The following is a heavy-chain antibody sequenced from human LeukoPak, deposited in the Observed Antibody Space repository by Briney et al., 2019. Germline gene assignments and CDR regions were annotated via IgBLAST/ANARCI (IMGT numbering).Heavy chain of an antibody. Sequence: PSQTLSLTCTVSGGSISSSSYYWGWIRQPPGKGLEWIGSIYYSGGTYYNPSLKSRVTISVDTSKNQFSLKLSSVTAADTAVYYCARERRISAYPYTAMVTFDYWGQGTLVTVSS. V-gene: IGHV4-39*07. J-gene: IGHJ4*02. CDR3: ARERRISAYPYTAMVTFDY. CDR1: GGSISSSSYY. CDR2: IYYSGGT. D-gene: IGHD5-18*01.